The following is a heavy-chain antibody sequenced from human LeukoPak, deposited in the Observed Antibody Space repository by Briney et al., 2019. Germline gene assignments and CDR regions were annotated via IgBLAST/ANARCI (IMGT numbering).Heavy chain of an antibody. CDR2: ISSGSSTI. D-gene: IGHD3-10*01. V-gene: IGHV3-48*02. CDR1: GFSFSIYS. CDR3: ARGLYGSGTSQYFDY. Sequence: GGSLRLSCAVSGFSFSIYSMNWVRQAPGKGLEWISYISSGSSTIYYADSVKGRFTISRDNAKSSLYLQMDSLRDEDTAVYYCARGLYGSGTSQYFDYWGQGTLVTASS. J-gene: IGHJ4*02.